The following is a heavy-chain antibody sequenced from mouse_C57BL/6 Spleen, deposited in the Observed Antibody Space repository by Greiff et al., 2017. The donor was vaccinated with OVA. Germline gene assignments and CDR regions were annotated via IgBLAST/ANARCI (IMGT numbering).Heavy chain of an antibody. CDR1: GYAFSSYW. D-gene: IGHD1-1*01. V-gene: IGHV1-80*01. CDR3: ARSGTVVATDY. Sequence: VKLMESGAELVKPGASVKISCKASGYAFSSYWMNWVKQRPGKGLEWIGQIYPGDGDTNYNGKFKGEATLTADKSSSTAYMQLSSLTSEDSAVYFCARSGTVVATDYWGQGTTLTVSS. J-gene: IGHJ2*01. CDR2: IYPGDGDT.